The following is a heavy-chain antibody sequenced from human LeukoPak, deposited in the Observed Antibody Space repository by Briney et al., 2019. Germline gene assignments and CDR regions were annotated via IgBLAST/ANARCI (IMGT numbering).Heavy chain of an antibody. J-gene: IGHJ6*02. D-gene: IGHD3-3*01. CDR2: ISSSSSYT. CDR3: ARRNFGVVFGGMDV. V-gene: IGHV3-11*06. CDR1: GFTFSDYY. Sequence: KSGGSLRLSCAASGFTFSDYYMSWIRQAPGKGLEWVSYISSSSSYTNYADSVKGRFTISRDNAKNSLYLQMNSLRAEDTAVYYCARRNFGVVFGGMDVWGQGTTVTVSS.